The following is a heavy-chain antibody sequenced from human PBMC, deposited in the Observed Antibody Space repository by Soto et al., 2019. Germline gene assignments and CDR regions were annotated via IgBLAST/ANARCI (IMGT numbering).Heavy chain of an antibody. J-gene: IGHJ6*02. CDR3: ARCEGYTHYYYYGMDV. V-gene: IGHV4-38-2*01. Sequence: PSETLSLTCAVSGYSISSGYYWGWIRQPPGKGLEWIGSIYHSGSTYYNPSLKSRVTISVDTSKNQFSLKLSSVTAADTAVYYCARCEGYTHYYYYGMDVWGQGTTVTVSS. D-gene: IGHD5-12*01. CDR2: IYHSGST. CDR1: GYSISSGYY.